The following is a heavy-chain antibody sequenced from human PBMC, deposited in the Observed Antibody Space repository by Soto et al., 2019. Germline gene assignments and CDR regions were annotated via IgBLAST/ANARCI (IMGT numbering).Heavy chain of an antibody. D-gene: IGHD4-4*01. J-gene: IGHJ6*03. CDR1: GFSLSTSGMC. V-gene: IGHV2-70*11. CDR2: IDWDDDK. CDR3: ARIRGTTVTRGYYYYMDV. Sequence: SGPTLVNPTQTLTLTCTFSGFSLSTSGMCVSWIRQPPGKALEWLARIDWDDDKYYSTSLKTRLTISKDTSKNQVVLTMTNMDPVDTATYYCARIRGTTVTRGYYYYMDVWGKGTTVTVSS.